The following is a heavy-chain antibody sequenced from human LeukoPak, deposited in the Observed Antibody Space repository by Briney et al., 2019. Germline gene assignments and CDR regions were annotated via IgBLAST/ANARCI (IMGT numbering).Heavy chain of an antibody. D-gene: IGHD2-15*01. CDR2: ISGSGGST. J-gene: IGHJ6*02. CDR3: ASAVVVVAATHYYGMDV. CDR1: GFTFSSYA. Sequence: GGSRRLSCAASGFTFSSYAMSWVRQAPGKGLEWVSAISGSGGSTYYADSVKGRFTISRDNSKNTLYLQMNSLRAEDTAVYYCASAVVVVAATHYYGMDVWGQGTTVTVSS. V-gene: IGHV3-23*01.